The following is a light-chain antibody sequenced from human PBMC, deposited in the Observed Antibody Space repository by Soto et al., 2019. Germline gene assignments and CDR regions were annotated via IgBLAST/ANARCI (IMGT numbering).Light chain of an antibody. J-gene: IGLJ1*01. CDR1: SSNIGSNT. Sequence: QSVLTQPPSASGTPGQRVTLSCSGSSSNIGSNTVNWYQQLPGTAPKLLSYSNNQRPSGVADRFSGSKSGTSGSLAISGLQSEDEAEYYCAAWDDSLNGSYVFGTGTKLAVL. V-gene: IGLV1-44*01. CDR2: SNN. CDR3: AAWDDSLNGSYV.